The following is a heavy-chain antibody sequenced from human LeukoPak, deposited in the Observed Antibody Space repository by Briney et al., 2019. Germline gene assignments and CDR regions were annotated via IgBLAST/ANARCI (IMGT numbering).Heavy chain of an antibody. CDR1: GFTFNSYA. Sequence: PGGSLRLSCAASGFTFNSYAMTWVRQAPGKGLEWVSAISGSGGSTYYADSVKGRFTISRDNSKNTLYLQMNSLRAEDMAVYYCAKTYSSGWYGFDYFDYWGQGTLVTVSS. CDR3: AKTYSSGWYGFDYFDY. V-gene: IGHV3-23*01. CDR2: ISGSGGST. J-gene: IGHJ4*02. D-gene: IGHD6-19*01.